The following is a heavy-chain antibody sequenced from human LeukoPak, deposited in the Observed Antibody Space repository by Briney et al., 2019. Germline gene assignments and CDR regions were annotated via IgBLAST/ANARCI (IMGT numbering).Heavy chain of an antibody. V-gene: IGHV4-31*03. D-gene: IGHD2-2*01. CDR3: ARGNCTSSSCFARHWFDP. J-gene: IGHJ5*02. CDR1: GGSISSGGYY. CDR2: IYYSGNT. Sequence: SQTLSLTCTVSGGSISSGGYYWSWIRQHPGKGLEWIGYIYYSGNTYYNPSLKSRVTISVDTSKNQFSLKLSSVTAADTAVYYCARGNCTSSSCFARHWFDPWGQGTLVTVSS.